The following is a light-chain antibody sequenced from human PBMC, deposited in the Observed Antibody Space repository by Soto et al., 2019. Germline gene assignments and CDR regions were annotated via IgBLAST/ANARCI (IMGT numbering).Light chain of an antibody. V-gene: IGLV2-14*03. CDR3: TSCTNSNTLL. J-gene: IGLJ2*01. CDR1: SSDVGGYKF. Sequence: QSALTQPASVSGSPGQSITISCTGTSSDVGGYKFVSWYQQHPGKAPRLMIYDVSSRPSGVSNRFSGSKSGNTASLTISGLQAEDEADYFCTSCTNSNTLLLAGGTKLAVL. CDR2: DVS.